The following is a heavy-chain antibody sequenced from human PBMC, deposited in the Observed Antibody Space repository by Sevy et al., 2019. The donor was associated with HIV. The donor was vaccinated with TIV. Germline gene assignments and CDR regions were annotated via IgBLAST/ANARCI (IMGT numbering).Heavy chain of an antibody. CDR2: ISGSGGRT. CDR1: GFTFSSYA. J-gene: IGHJ4*02. D-gene: IGHD3-22*01. V-gene: IGHV3-23*01. CDR3: ANLGTSYYESSSYYYQAPFDY. Sequence: GVSLRLSCAASGFTFSSYAMSWVRQAPGKGLEWVSGISGSGGRTYYADSVKGRFTISRDNSKNTLYLQMKSLRAEDTAVYYCANLGTSYYESSSYYYQAPFDYWGQGTLVTVSS.